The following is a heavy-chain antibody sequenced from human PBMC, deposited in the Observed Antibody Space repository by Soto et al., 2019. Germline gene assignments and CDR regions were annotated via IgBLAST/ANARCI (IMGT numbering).Heavy chain of an antibody. J-gene: IGHJ4*02. V-gene: IGHV4-34*01. D-gene: IGHD2-8*01. CDR2: INHSGST. CDR1: GGSFSGYY. Sequence: ETLSLTCAVYGGSFSGYYWGWIRQPPGKGLEWIGEINHSGSTNYNPSLKSRVTISVDTSKNQFSLKLSSVTAADTAVYYCAGLGTNGVWYWGQGTLVTVSS. CDR3: AGLGTNGVWY.